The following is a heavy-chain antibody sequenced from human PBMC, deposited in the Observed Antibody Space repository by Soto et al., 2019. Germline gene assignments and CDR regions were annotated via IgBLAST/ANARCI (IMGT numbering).Heavy chain of an antibody. V-gene: IGHV4-4*07. D-gene: IGHD6-19*01. Sequence: PSLLQRHTYTVACGNSGSLDCGRILKPAGKGLXWIXRIXXSXXXXXNXXLKSRVTMSVDTSKNQFSLKLSSVAAAETVVYYCAGAVRAVTGVLEYWGQGSLVIVSS. CDR2: IXXSXXX. J-gene: IGHJ4*02. CDR3: AGAVRAVTGVLEY. CDR1: CGNSGSLD.